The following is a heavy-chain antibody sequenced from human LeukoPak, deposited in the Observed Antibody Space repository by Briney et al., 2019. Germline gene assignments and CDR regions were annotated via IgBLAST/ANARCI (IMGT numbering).Heavy chain of an antibody. V-gene: IGHV3-23*01. Sequence: GGSLRLSCAASGFTFSSYSMNWVRQAPGRGLEWVSAISGSGGSTYYADSVKGRFTISRDNSKNTLYLQMNSLRAEDTAVYYCAKVNYYGSGRDWGQGTLVTVSS. D-gene: IGHD3-10*01. J-gene: IGHJ4*02. CDR2: ISGSGGST. CDR1: GFTFSSYS. CDR3: AKVNYYGSGRD.